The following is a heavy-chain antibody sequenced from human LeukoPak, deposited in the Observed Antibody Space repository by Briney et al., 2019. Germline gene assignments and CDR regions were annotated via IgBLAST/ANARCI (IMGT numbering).Heavy chain of an antibody. V-gene: IGHV4-59*01. CDR1: AASTTSSY. J-gene: IGHJ3*01. Sequence: PETLPLNSSASAASTTSSYWSCFGQPPRTGLEWMGYIYYTGYKNYNPSLKSRVSISVDMSRNDFSLELTSVTDTDTAVYFCARFMVRGANWFAFDAWGLGTMVTVSS. D-gene: IGHD3-10*01. CDR2: IYYTGYK. CDR3: ARFMVRGANWFAFDA.